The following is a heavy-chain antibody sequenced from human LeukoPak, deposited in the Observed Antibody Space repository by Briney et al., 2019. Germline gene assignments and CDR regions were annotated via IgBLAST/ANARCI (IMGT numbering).Heavy chain of an antibody. J-gene: IGHJ6*02. CDR1: GGSISSGSYY. CDR3: ARGERGTEYFDRLLVNTYYGLDV. CDR2: IYTSGST. V-gene: IGHV4-61*02. Sequence: SQTLSLTCTVSGGSISSGSYYWSWIRQPAGKGLEWIGRIYTSGSTNYNPSLKSRVTISVDTSKNQFSLKLSSVTAADTAVYYCARGERGTEYFDRLLVNTYYGLDVWGQGTTVTVSS. D-gene: IGHD3-9*01.